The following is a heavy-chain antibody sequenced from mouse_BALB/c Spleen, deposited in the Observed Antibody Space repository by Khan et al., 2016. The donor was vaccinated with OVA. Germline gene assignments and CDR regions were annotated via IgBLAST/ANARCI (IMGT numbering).Heavy chain of an antibody. CDR3: ARTGLREVAMDY. Sequence: QVQLKQSGPELVKPGASVKISCKASGYTFTAYDINWVKQRPGQGLEWIGWIYPRDGSPYYNEDFKGKATLTADRSSNTSFMQLSRLTSANSAVYFCARTGLREVAMDYWGQGTSVSVSS. CDR1: GYTFTAYD. CDR2: IYPRDGSP. D-gene: IGHD2-4*01. V-gene: IGHV1S12*01. J-gene: IGHJ4*01.